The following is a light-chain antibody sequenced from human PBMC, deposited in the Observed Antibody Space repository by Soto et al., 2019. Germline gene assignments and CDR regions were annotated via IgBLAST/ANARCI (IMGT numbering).Light chain of an antibody. CDR2: GAS. CDR1: QSISSTY. CDR3: QQYGGSPPT. V-gene: IGKV3-20*01. J-gene: IGKJ2*01. Sequence: EIVLTQSPGTLSLSPGERATLSCRASQSISSTYLAWYQQKPGQAPRLLIYGASSRATGIPDRFSGSESGTDFTLTISRLEPEDFAVFFCQQYGGSPPTFGQGTKLEIQ.